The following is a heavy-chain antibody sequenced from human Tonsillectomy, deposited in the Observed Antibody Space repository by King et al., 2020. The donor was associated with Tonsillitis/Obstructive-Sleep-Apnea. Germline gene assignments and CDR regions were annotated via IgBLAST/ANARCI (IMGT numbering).Heavy chain of an antibody. D-gene: IGHD3-3*01. CDR1: GFTFSSYS. Sequence: VQLVESGGGLVKPGGSLRLSCAASGFTFSSYSMNWVRQAPGKGLEWVSSISSSSSYIYYADSVKGRFTISRDNAKNSLYLQMNSVRAEDTAVYYCAMVDYDFWICYYKTYYYYMDVWGKGTTVTVSS. CDR2: ISSSSSYI. V-gene: IGHV3-21*01. CDR3: AMVDYDFWICYYKTYYYYMDV. J-gene: IGHJ6*03.